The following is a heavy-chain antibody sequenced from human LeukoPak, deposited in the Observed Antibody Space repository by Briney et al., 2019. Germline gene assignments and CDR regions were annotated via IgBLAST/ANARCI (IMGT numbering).Heavy chain of an antibody. J-gene: IGHJ3*02. Sequence: SVKVSCKASGGTFSSYAISWVRQAPGQGLEWMGRIIPIFGTANYAQKFQGRVTITTDESTSTAYMELSSLRSEDTAEYYCSRSRRGYSSSYAFDIWGQGAMVTVSS. CDR3: SRSRRGYSSSYAFDI. V-gene: IGHV1-69*05. D-gene: IGHD6-6*01. CDR2: IIPIFGTA. CDR1: GGTFSSYA.